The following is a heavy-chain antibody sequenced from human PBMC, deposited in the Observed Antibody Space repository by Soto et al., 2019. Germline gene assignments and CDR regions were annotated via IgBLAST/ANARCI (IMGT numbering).Heavy chain of an antibody. V-gene: IGHV4-59*01. CDR2: IYYSGST. CDR1: GGSISSYY. J-gene: IGHJ4*02. CDR3: ARGYYDSSGYYYVPFDY. D-gene: IGHD3-22*01. Sequence: PSETLSLTCTVSGGSISSYYWSWIRQPPGKGLEWIGYIYYSGSTNYNPSLKSRVTISVDTSKNQFSLKLSSVTAADTAVYYCARGYYDSSGYYYVPFDYWGQGTLVTVSS.